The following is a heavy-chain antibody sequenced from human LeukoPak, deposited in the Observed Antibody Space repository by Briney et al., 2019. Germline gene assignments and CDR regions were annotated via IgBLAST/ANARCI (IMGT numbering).Heavy chain of an antibody. CDR3: AREGDSRWGELSP. CDR1: GVTFSTYA. J-gene: IGHJ1*01. V-gene: IGHV3-33*01. Sequence: GRSLRLSCAASGVTFSTYALHWVRQAPGKGLEWVAVIWFDGSEQYYADSVKGRFIISRDNSKSTSNLQSNSLRAEDTAVYYCAREGDSRWGELSPWGQGTLVTVSS. D-gene: IGHD3-16*02. CDR2: IWFDGSEQ.